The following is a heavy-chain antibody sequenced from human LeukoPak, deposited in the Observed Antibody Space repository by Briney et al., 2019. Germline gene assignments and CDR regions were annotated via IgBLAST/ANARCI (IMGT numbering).Heavy chain of an antibody. J-gene: IGHJ4*02. V-gene: IGHV3-23*01. D-gene: IGHD2-2*01. CDR2: ISGNGGST. Sequence: GGSLRLSCAASGFTFSTYAMSWVRQAPGKGLEWVSTISGNGGSTYYADSVKGRFTISRDNSKNTVFLQLNSLRAEDTAVYYCARGPPAGNFIDFWGQGTLVTVSS. CDR1: GFTFSTYA. CDR3: ARGPPAGNFIDF.